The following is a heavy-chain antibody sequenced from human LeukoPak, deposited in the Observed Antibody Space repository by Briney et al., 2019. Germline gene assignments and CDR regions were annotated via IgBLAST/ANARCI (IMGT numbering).Heavy chain of an antibody. J-gene: IGHJ4*02. CDR1: GGTFSSYA. CDR2: IIPILGIA. D-gene: IGHD3-22*01. Sequence: SVKVSCKASGGTFSSYAISWVRQAPGQGLEWMGRIIPILGIANYAQKFQGRVTITADKSTSTAYMELSSLRSEDTAVYYCARGFLYYYDSSDGFYLDYWGQGTLVTVSS. V-gene: IGHV1-69*04. CDR3: ARGFLYYYDSSDGFYLDY.